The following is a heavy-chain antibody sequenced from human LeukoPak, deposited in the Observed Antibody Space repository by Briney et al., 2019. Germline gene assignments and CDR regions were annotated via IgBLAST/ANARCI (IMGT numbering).Heavy chain of an antibody. Sequence: SVKVSCKASGGTLSSYAISWVRQAPGQGLEWMGRIIPILGIANYAQKFQGRVTITADKSTSTAYMELSSLRSGDTAVYYCASTGYVEMATINYWGQGTLVTVSS. D-gene: IGHD5-24*01. J-gene: IGHJ4*02. CDR3: ASTGYVEMATINY. V-gene: IGHV1-69*04. CDR1: GGTLSSYA. CDR2: IIPILGIA.